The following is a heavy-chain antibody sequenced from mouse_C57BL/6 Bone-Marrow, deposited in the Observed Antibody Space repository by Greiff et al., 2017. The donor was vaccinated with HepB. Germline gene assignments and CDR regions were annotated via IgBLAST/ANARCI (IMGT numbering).Heavy chain of an antibody. V-gene: IGHV5-6*01. J-gene: IGHJ1*03. CDR2: ISSGGSYT. CDR3: ASQMVPSYWYFDV. D-gene: IGHD2-1*01. Sequence: EVKLVESGGDLVKPGGSLKLSCAASGFTFSSYGMSWVRQTPDKRLEWVATISSGGSYTYYPDSVKGRFTISRDNAKNTLYLQMSSLKSEDTAMHYCASQMVPSYWYFDVWGTGTTVTVSS. CDR1: GFTFSSYG.